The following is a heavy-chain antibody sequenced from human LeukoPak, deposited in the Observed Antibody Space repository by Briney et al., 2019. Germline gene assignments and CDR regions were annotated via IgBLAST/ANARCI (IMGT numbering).Heavy chain of an antibody. D-gene: IGHD1-14*01. V-gene: IGHV3-48*02. CDR3: ARGNPYYFDY. CDR1: AFTFSNYD. CDR2: IRSTSGAI. J-gene: IGHJ4*02. Sequence: GGSLRLSCAASAFTFSNYDMNWVRQAPGKGLEWVSYIRSTSGAIRYADSVKGRFTISRDNAKNSLYLQMNSLRDEDTAVYYCARGNPYYFDYWGQGTLVTVSS.